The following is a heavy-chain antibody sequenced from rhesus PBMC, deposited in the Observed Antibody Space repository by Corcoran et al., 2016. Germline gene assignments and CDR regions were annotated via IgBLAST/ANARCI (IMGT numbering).Heavy chain of an antibody. Sequence: QAQLQESGPGLVTPSATLALTCAVSGASTSTTPCNWIRQPTGKGLAWIGSTYGSGGNNYLNPSLKSRVTLSVDTSKNQFSLKLSSVTAADTAVYYCARDRVPRWGYGLDSWGQGVVVTVSS. CDR3: ARDRVPRWGYGLDS. J-gene: IGHJ6*01. V-gene: IGHV4S14*01. D-gene: IGHD1-44*01. CDR2: TYGSGGNN. CDR1: GASTSTTP.